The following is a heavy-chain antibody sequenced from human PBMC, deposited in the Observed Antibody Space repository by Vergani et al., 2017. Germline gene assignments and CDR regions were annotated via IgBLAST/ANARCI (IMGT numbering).Heavy chain of an antibody. J-gene: IGHJ4*02. V-gene: IGHV3-33*01. Sequence: QVQLVESGGGVVQPGRSLRLSCAASGFTFSSYGMHWVRQAPGNGLEWVAVIWYDGSNKYYADSVKGRFTISRDNSKNTLYLQMNSLRAEDTAVYYCARDREWLGNTPRVFDYWGQGTLVTVSS. CDR1: GFTFSSYG. CDR2: IWYDGSNK. CDR3: ARDREWLGNTPRVFDY. D-gene: IGHD6-19*01.